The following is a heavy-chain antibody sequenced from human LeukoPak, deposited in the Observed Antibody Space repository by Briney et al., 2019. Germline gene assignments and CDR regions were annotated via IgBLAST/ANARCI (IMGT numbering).Heavy chain of an antibody. CDR3: ARVYSGYDQAFDY. V-gene: IGHV4-61*02. D-gene: IGHD5-12*01. CDR2: IYISGST. J-gene: IGHJ4*02. Sequence: SETLSLTCTVSGYSISSGYYWSWIRQPAGKGLEWIGRIYISGSTNYNPSLKSRVTISVDTSKNQFSLKLSSVTAADTAVYYCARVYSGYDQAFDYWGQGTLVTVSS. CDR1: GYSISSGYY.